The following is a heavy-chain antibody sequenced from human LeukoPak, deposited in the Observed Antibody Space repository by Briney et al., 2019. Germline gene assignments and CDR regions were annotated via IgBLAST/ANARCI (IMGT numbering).Heavy chain of an antibody. Sequence: GGSLRLSCAASGFTFSSYSMNWVRQAPGKGLEWVSSISTGSTYIYSADSVKGRFTISRDNAKNSLYLQMNSLRDEDTAVYYCARGVDYWGQGTLVTVSS. V-gene: IGHV3-21*01. J-gene: IGHJ4*02. CDR2: ISTGSTYI. CDR3: ARGVDY. CDR1: GFTFSSYS.